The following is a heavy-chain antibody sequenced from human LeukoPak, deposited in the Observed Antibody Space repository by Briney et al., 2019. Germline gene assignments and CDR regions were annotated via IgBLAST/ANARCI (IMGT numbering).Heavy chain of an antibody. CDR2: SNAGNGNT. CDR1: GYTFTSYA. J-gene: IGHJ4*02. D-gene: IGHD6-13*01. V-gene: IGHV1-3*02. Sequence: ASVKVSCKASGYTFTSYAMHWVRQAPGQRLEWMGWSNAGNGNTKYSQEFQGRVTITRDTSASTAYMELSRLRSDDTAVYYCARDTPLAAAAVDYWGQGTLVTVSS. CDR3: ARDTPLAAAAVDY.